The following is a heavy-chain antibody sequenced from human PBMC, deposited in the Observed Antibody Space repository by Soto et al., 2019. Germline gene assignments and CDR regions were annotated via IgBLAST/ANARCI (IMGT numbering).Heavy chain of an antibody. CDR3: ASVSPSICGGGNCYRLDSFFDS. CDR1: GVTFSTSG. V-gene: IGHV1-69*01. CDR2: IIPLFGTP. J-gene: IGHJ5*01. D-gene: IGHD2-21*01. Sequence: QVQLVQSGAEVKKPGSSLKVSCKTSGVTFSTSGISWVRQGPGQGLEGMGGIIPLFGTPKYARKFQGRVSITADESATTTYMKLSGLRSDDTAVYYCASVSPSICGGGNCYRLDSFFDSWGQGSLVVVSS.